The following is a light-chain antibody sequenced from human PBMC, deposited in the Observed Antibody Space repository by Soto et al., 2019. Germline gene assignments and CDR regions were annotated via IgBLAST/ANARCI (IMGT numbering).Light chain of an antibody. Sequence: QLVLTQSPSASASLGASVKLTCTLSSGHSSYAIAWHQQQPEKGPRYLMKVNTDGSHIKGDGIPDRFSGSSSGAERYLTISSLQSEDEADYYCQTWGTGTVVFGGGTQLTVL. V-gene: IGLV4-69*01. CDR3: QTWGTGTVV. CDR2: VNTDGSH. J-gene: IGLJ2*01. CDR1: SGHSSYA.